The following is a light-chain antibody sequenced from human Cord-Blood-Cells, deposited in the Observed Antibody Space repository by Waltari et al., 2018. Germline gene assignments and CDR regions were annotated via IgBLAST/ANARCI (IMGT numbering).Light chain of an antibody. V-gene: IGLV2-23*01. J-gene: IGLJ3*02. CDR2: EGS. CDR1: RSAVGSYNL. Sequence: QSALTPPASVSGSPGQSITISCTGTRSAVGSYNLVSWYQQHPGKAPKLMIYEGSKRPSVVSNRFSGSKSGNTASLTISGRQAEDEADYYCCSYAGSSTWVFGGGTKLTVL. CDR3: CSYAGSSTWV.